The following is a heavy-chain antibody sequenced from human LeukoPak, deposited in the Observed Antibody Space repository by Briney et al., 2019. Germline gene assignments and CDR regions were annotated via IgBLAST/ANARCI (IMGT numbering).Heavy chain of an antibody. CDR1: GYSISSGYY. CDR3: ARGYCSGGSCYSDY. J-gene: IGHJ4*02. Sequence: PSETLSLTCTVSGYSISSGYYWGWIRQPPGKGLEWIGSIYHSGSTYYNPSLKGRVTISVDTPKNQFSLKLSSVTAADTAVYYCARGYCSGGSCYSDYWGQGTLVTVSS. CDR2: IYHSGST. D-gene: IGHD2-15*01. V-gene: IGHV4-38-2*02.